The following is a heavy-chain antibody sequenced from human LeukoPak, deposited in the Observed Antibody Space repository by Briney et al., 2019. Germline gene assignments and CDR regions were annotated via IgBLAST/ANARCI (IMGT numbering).Heavy chain of an antibody. J-gene: IGHJ1*01. V-gene: IGHV1-46*03. CDR1: GYTFISYY. Sequence: ASVKVSCKASGYTFISYYIHWVRQAPGQGLEWVGIINPRDDTTSYAQRFQGRVTVTRDTTTTTVYMELSSLRSEDTAVYYCTRVHEYRTSGEYFRHCGQGTLVTVSS. D-gene: IGHD4-11*01. CDR3: TRVHEYRTSGEYFRH. CDR2: INPRDDTT.